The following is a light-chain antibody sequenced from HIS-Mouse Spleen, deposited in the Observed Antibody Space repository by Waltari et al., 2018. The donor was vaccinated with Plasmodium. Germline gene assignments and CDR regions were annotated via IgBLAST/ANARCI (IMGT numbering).Light chain of an antibody. CDR1: SSDGGGYNY. V-gene: IGLV2-8*01. J-gene: IGLJ2*01. CDR3: SSYAGSNNLV. CDR2: EVS. Sequence: QSALTQPPSAAGSPGQSVTLSGTGTSSDGGGYNYVSWYQQHPGKAPKLMIYEVSNRPSGVPDRFSGSKSGNTASLTVSGLQAEDEADYYCSSYAGSNNLVFGGGTKLTVL.